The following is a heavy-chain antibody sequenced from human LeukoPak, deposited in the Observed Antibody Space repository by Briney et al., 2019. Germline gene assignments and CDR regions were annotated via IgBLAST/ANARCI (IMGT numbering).Heavy chain of an antibody. CDR1: GGSISSTNYY. J-gene: IGHJ5*02. D-gene: IGHD3-22*01. CDR3: ARDSKYDSSGHAP. Sequence: PSETLSLTCSVPGGSISSTNYYWAWIRQPPGKGLEWIGSIHYTGTPYYSASLKSRVTISVDTSKNQFSLNLPSVTAADTAVYYCARDSKYDSSGHAPWGQGILVTVSS. CDR2: IHYTGTP. V-gene: IGHV4-39*07.